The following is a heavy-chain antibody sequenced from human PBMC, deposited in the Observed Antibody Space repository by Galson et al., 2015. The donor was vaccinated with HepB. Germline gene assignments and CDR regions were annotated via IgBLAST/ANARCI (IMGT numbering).Heavy chain of an antibody. V-gene: IGHV3-7*03. J-gene: IGHJ4*02. CDR1: GFTFGNYR. Sequence: SLRLSCAASGFTFGNYRMTWVRQAPGKGLEWVATIKEDGSERDYVDSVKGRFTVSRDNAKNSLYLQMNNLRVEDTAVYYCSEPRFDYWGQGTLVTVSS. D-gene: IGHD1-14*01. CDR2: IKEDGSER. CDR3: SEPRFDY.